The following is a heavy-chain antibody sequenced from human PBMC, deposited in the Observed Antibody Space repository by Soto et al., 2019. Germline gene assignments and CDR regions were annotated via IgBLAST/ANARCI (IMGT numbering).Heavy chain of an antibody. J-gene: IGHJ4*02. CDR3: VREAYIDYGHAIDH. CDR1: GVSISSYY. D-gene: IGHD3-16*01. V-gene: IGHV4-59*01. Sequence: QVQLQESGPGLVKPSETLSLTCAVSGVSISSYYWSWIRQPPGKGLEWIGYNYYSGTTNYNPSLKSRVTISVDTSKNQFFLRLTSVTAADTAVYYCVREAYIDYGHAIDHWGPGTLVTVSS. CDR2: NYYSGTT.